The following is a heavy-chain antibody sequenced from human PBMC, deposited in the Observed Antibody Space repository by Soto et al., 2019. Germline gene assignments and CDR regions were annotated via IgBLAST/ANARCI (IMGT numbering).Heavy chain of an antibody. D-gene: IGHD6-19*01. J-gene: IGHJ4*02. CDR2: FYYSGST. Sequence: QLQLQESGPGLVKPSETLSLTCTVSGGSVSSSSYSWGWIRQPPGKGLGWIGSFYYSGSTFYNPSLKSRVTISVDTSKDQFSLRLTSVTAADSAVYYCARPYTSGSSGSFAYWGQGTLLTVSS. CDR3: ARPYTSGSSGSFAY. V-gene: IGHV4-39*01. CDR1: GGSVSSSSYS.